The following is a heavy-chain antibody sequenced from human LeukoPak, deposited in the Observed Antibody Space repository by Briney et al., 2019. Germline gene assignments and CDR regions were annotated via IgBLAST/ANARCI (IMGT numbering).Heavy chain of an antibody. J-gene: IGHJ4*02. CDR1: GFTFSSYA. CDR3: AKDQGYQLLPFDY. Sequence: GESLRLSCAASGFTFSSYAMSWVRQAPGKGLEWVSAISGSGGSTYYADSVKGRFTISRDNSKNTLYLQMNSLRAEDTAVYYCAKDQGYQLLPFDYWGQGTLVTVSS. CDR2: ISGSGGST. D-gene: IGHD2-2*01. V-gene: IGHV3-23*01.